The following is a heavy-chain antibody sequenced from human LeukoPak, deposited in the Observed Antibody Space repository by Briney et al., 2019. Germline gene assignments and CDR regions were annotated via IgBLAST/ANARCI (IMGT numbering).Heavy chain of an antibody. V-gene: IGHV2-5*02. CDR3: VHRVPEVGFDY. Sequence: SGPTLVKPTQTLTLTCTFSGFSLSTSGVGVGWIRQPPGKALEWLALIYWDDDKRYSPSLNSRLTITRDTSKNQVVLTMTNMHPVDTATYYCVHRVPEVGFDYWGQGTLVTVSS. CDR2: IYWDDDK. J-gene: IGHJ4*02. CDR1: GFSLSTSGVG.